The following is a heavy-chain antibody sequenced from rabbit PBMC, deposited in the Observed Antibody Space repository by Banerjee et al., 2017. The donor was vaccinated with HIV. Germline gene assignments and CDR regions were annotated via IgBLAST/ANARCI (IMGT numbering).Heavy chain of an antibody. CDR2: INTSSGNT. CDR1: GFSFSNKYV. D-gene: IGHD2-1*01. Sequence: QQQLEESGGGLVKPEGSLTLTCTASGFSFSNKYVMCWVRQAPGKGLEWIACINTSSGNTVYASWAKGRFTISKTSWTTVTLQMTSLTVADTATYFCARDRDGGGHLKLWGPGTLVTVS. V-gene: IGHV1S45*01. J-gene: IGHJ4*01. CDR3: ARDRDGGGHLKL.